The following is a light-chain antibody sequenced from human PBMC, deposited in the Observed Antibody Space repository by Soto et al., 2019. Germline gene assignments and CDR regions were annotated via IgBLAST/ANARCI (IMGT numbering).Light chain of an antibody. J-gene: IGKJ5*01. CDR3: QQSYRTPTIT. CDR1: QSIISY. V-gene: IGKV1-39*01. CDR2: AEX. Sequence: DIQMTQSPSSLSASLXDRVTITFPASQSIISYLNXXEQKTXXXTKLXXXAEXSLQSAVPSRFSGSGSGTDLALTISSLQPEDFAMYYCQQSYRTPTITFGQGTRLEIK.